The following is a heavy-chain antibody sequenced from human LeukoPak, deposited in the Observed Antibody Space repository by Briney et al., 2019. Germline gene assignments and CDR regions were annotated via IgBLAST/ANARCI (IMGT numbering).Heavy chain of an antibody. CDR2: ISSSGSTI. J-gene: IGHJ4*02. D-gene: IGHD1-7*01. Sequence: GGSLRLSCAASGFTFSSYEMNWVRQAPGKGLEWVSYISSSGSTIYYADSAKGRFTISRNNAQNSLYLQMNSLRAEDTAVYYCASGEKWNYGLNSGDYFDYWGQGTLVTVSS. V-gene: IGHV3-48*03. CDR3: ASGEKWNYGLNSGDYFDY. CDR1: GFTFSSYE.